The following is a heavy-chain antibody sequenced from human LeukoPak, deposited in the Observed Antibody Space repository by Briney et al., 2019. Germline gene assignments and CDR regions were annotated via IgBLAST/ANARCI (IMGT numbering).Heavy chain of an antibody. CDR3: ARGFVGELLNWFDP. V-gene: IGHV4-31*03. D-gene: IGHD3-10*01. J-gene: IGHJ5*02. CDR2: IYYSGST. CDR1: GGSISSGGYY. Sequence: SETLSLTCTVSGGSISSGGYYWSWIRQHPGKGLEWIGYIYYSGSTYYNPSLKSRVTISVDTSKNQFSLKLSSVTAADTAVYYCARGFVGELLNWFDPWGQGTLVTVSS.